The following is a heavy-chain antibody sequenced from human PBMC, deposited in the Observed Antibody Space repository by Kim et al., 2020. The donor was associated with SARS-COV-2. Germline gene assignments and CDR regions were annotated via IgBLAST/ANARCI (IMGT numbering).Heavy chain of an antibody. CDR3: VRGIAAAEREDGMDV. J-gene: IGHJ6*02. V-gene: IGHV5-51*01. CDR2: IYPGDSDT. D-gene: IGHD6-13*01. Sequence: GESLKISCKGSGYSFTSYWIGWVRQMPGKGLEWMGIIYPGDSDTRYSPSFQGQVTISADKSISTAYLQWSSLKASDTAMYYCVRGIAAAEREDGMDVWGQGTTVTVSS. CDR1: GYSFTSYW.